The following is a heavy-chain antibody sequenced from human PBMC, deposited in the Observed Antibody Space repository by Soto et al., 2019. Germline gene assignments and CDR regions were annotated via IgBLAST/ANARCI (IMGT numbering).Heavy chain of an antibody. Sequence: SCPTLVNPTQTLTLTCTFSGFSLSTSGMYXSWVRQPPGKALEWLALIDWDDDRYYSTSLKTRLTISKDTSKNQVVLTMTNMDPVDTATYYCARTYTSSWFTGGDYYFDFWGQGILVTVSS. J-gene: IGHJ4*02. CDR2: IDWDDDR. CDR3: ARTYTSSWFTGGDYYFDF. CDR1: GFSLSTSGMY. V-gene: IGHV2-70*20. D-gene: IGHD6-13*01.